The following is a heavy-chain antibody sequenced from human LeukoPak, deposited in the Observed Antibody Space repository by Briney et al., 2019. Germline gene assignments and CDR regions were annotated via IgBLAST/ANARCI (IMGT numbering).Heavy chain of an antibody. J-gene: IGHJ4*02. CDR2: ISGSGGST. CDR1: GFTFSSYA. V-gene: IGHV3-23*01. Sequence: GGSLRLSCAASGFTFSSYAMSWVRQAPGKGLEWASAISGSGGSTYYADSVKGRFTISRDNSKNTLYLQMNSLRAEDTAVYYCAKIFPHYDILTGQYYFDYWGQGTLVTVSS. CDR3: AKIFPHYDILTGQYYFDY. D-gene: IGHD3-9*01.